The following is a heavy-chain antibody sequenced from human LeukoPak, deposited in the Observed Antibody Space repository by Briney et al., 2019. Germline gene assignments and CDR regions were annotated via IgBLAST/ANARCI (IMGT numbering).Heavy chain of an antibody. CDR2: IYHSGST. CDR1: GGSISSGGYY. J-gene: IGHJ4*02. CDR3: ARERRDDSSGYYYGDY. V-gene: IGHV4-30-2*01. D-gene: IGHD3-22*01. Sequence: SETLSLTCTVPGGSISSGGYYWSWIRQPPGKGLEWIGYIYHSGSTYYNPSLKSRVTISVDRSKNQFSLKLSSVTAADTAVYYCARERRDDSSGYYYGDYWGQGTLVTVSS.